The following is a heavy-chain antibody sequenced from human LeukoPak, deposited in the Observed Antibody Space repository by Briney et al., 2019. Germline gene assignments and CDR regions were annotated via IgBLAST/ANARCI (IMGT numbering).Heavy chain of an antibody. D-gene: IGHD6-19*01. CDR2: ISYDGSNK. Sequence: GGSVRLSCAASGFTFSSYAMHWVRQAPGKGLEWVAVISYDGSNKYYADSVKGRFTISRDNSKNTLYLQMNSLRAEDTAVYYCARAAMEVAGTAGWAFDIWGQGTMVTVSS. V-gene: IGHV3-30-3*01. CDR3: ARAAMEVAGTAGWAFDI. CDR1: GFTFSSYA. J-gene: IGHJ3*02.